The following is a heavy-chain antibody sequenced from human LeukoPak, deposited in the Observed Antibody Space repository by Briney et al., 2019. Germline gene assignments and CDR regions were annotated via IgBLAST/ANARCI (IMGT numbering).Heavy chain of an antibody. V-gene: IGHV1-2*02. D-gene: IGHD2-15*01. J-gene: IGHJ6*03. Sequence: ASVKVSCKASGYTFTGDYMHWVRQAPGQGLEWMGWINPNSGGTNYAQKLQGRVTMTTDTSTSTAYMELRSLRSDDTAVYYCARQPDSRIYMDVWGKGTTVTVSS. CDR3: ARQPDSRIYMDV. CDR1: GYTFTGDY. CDR2: INPNSGGT.